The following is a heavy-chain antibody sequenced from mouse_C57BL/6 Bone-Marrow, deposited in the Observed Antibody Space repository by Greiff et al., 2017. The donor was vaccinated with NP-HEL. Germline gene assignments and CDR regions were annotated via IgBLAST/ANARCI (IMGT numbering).Heavy chain of an antibody. CDR1: GYSITSGYY. CDR2: ISYDGSN. V-gene: IGHV3-6*01. Sequence: ESGPGLVKPSQSLSLTCSVTGYSITSGYYWNWIRQFPGNKLEWMGYISYDGSNNYNPSLKNRISITRDTSKNQFFLKLNSVTTEDTATYYCATIYYDYDDAMDYWGQGTSVTVSS. CDR3: ATIYYDYDDAMDY. D-gene: IGHD2-4*01. J-gene: IGHJ4*01.